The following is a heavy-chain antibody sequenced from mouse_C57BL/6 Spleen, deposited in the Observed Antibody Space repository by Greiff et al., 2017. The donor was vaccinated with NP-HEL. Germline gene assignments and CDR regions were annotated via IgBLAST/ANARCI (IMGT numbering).Heavy chain of an antibody. CDR2: IDPSDSYT. CDR3: ARITTTEVGY. D-gene: IGHD1-1*01. Sequence: QVQLQQPGAELVRPGTSVKLSCKASGYTFTSYWMHWVKQRPGQGLEWIGVIDPSDSYTNYNQKFKGKATLTVDTSSSTAYMQLSSLTSEDSAVYYCARITTTEVGYWGQGTTLTVSS. CDR1: GYTFTSYW. V-gene: IGHV1-59*01. J-gene: IGHJ2*01.